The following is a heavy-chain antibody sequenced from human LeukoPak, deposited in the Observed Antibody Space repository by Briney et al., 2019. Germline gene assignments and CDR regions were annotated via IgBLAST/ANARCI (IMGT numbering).Heavy chain of an antibody. CDR2: INPSGGST. J-gene: IGHJ6*02. CDR1: GYTFTSYY. V-gene: IGHV1-46*01. Sequence: ASVKVSCKASGYTFTSYYMHWVRQAPGQGLEWMGIINPSGGSTSYAQKFQGRVTMTRDTSTSTVYMELSSLRSEGTAVYYCAGSIAARRGYYYGMDVWGQGTTVTVSS. D-gene: IGHD6-6*01. CDR3: AGSIAARRGYYYGMDV.